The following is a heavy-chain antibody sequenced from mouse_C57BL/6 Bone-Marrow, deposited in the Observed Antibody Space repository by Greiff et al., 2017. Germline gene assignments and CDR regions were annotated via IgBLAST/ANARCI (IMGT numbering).Heavy chain of an antibody. Sequence: EVMLVESGGDLVKPGGSLKLSCAASGFTFSSYGMSWVRQTPDKRLEWVATISSGGSYTYYPDSVKGRFTISRDNAKNTLYLQMSSLKSEDTAMYYGARHYFDYWGQGTTLTVSS. J-gene: IGHJ2*01. CDR2: ISSGGSYT. V-gene: IGHV5-6*02. CDR1: GFTFSSYG. CDR3: ARHYFDY.